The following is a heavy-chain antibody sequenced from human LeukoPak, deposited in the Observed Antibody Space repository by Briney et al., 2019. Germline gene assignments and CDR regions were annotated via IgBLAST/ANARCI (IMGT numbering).Heavy chain of an antibody. V-gene: IGHV3-30*04. CDR3: AKEYYYDSIYFHY. CDR1: GFTFSSYA. J-gene: IGHJ1*01. CDR2: ISYDGSNK. D-gene: IGHD3-22*01. Sequence: PGGSLRLSCAASGFTFSSYAMHWVRQAPGKGLEWVAVISYDGSNKYYADSVKGRFTVSRDSSKNTLYLQMNSLRAEDTAVYYCAKEYYYDSIYFHYWGQGTLVTVSS.